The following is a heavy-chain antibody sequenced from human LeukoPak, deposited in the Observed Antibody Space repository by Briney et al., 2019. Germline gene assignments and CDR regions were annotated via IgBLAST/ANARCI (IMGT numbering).Heavy chain of an antibody. CDR3: ARDFPSRAYYYDSSGYSSFDY. CDR1: GYTFTGYY. V-gene: IGHV1-69*13. D-gene: IGHD3-22*01. J-gene: IGHJ4*02. CDR2: IIPIFGTA. Sequence: SVKVSCKASGYTFTGYYMHWVRQAPGQGLEWMGGIIPIFGTANYAQKFQGRVTITADESTSTAYMELSSLRSEDTAVYYCARDFPSRAYYYDSSGYSSFDYWGQGTLVTVSS.